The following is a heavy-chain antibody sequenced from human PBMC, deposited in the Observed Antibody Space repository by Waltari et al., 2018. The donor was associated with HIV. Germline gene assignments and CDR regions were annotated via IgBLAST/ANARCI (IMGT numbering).Heavy chain of an antibody. Sequence: EVQLVESGGGLVQPGGSLRLSCAASGFTIRSSWMHWVRQAPGKGLVWVSCISSDGSTTNYADSVKGRLTISRDNAKNTLYLQMNSLRADDTAVYYCARENTMTYYDALDIWGQGTMVTVSS. V-gene: IGHV3-74*01. CDR3: ARENTMTYYDALDI. CDR2: ISSDGSTT. CDR1: GFTIRSSW. J-gene: IGHJ3*02. D-gene: IGHD4-17*01.